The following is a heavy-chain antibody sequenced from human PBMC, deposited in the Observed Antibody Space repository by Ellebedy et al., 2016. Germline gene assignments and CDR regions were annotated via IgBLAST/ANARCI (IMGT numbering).Heavy chain of an antibody. CDR3: AKTTLRSTVTHVGAFDI. CDR1: GFSFSNYN. D-gene: IGHD4-17*01. Sequence: GGSLRLXCEVSGFSFSNYNMNWVRRAPGKGLEWISYISRSGDDIKYADSVKGRFTMSRDNSKSTLYLQMNNLRAEDTAVYYCAKTTLRSTVTHVGAFDIWGQGSMVTVSS. V-gene: IGHV3-48*01. CDR2: ISRSGDDI. J-gene: IGHJ3*02.